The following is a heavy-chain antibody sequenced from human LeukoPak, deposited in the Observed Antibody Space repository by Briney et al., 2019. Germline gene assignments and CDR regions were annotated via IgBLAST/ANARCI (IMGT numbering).Heavy chain of an antibody. V-gene: IGHV3-30-3*01. CDR1: GFTFSSYA. J-gene: IGHJ4*02. D-gene: IGHD6-13*01. CDR2: ISYDGSNK. CDR3: ARDLNRAREQQLVSYFDY. Sequence: PGRSLRLSCAASGFTFSSYAMHWVRQAPGKGLEWVAVISYDGSNKYYADSVKGRFTISRDNSKNTLYLQMNSLRAEDTAVYYCARDLNRAREQQLVSYFDYWGQGTLVTVSS.